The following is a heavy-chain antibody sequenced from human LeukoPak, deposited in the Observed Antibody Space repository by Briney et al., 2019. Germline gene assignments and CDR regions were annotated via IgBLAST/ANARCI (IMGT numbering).Heavy chain of an antibody. V-gene: IGHV4-30-4*01. CDR1: GGSISSGDYY. CDR2: IYYSGSN. Sequence: SETLSLTCTVSGGSISSGDYYWGWIRQPPGKGLEWIGYIYYSGSNYYNPSLKSRVSLSVDTSKNQFSLKLSSVTAASTAVYYCARDTEGGSGRAWFDPWGQGTLVTVSS. D-gene: IGHD3-10*01. J-gene: IGHJ5*02. CDR3: ARDTEGGSGRAWFDP.